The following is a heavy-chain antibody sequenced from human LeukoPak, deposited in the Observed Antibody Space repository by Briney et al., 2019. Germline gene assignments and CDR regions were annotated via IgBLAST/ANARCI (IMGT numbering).Heavy chain of an antibody. V-gene: IGHV1-69*04. CDR2: IIPILGIA. CDR1: GGTFSSYA. Sequence: ASVKVSCKASGGTFSSYAIRWVRQAPGQGLEWMGRIIPILGIANYAQKFQGRVTITADKSTSTAYMELSSLRSEDTAVYYCARGPYDSSGYYYYGMDVWGQGTTVTVSS. CDR3: ARGPYDSSGYYYYGMDV. D-gene: IGHD3-22*01. J-gene: IGHJ6*02.